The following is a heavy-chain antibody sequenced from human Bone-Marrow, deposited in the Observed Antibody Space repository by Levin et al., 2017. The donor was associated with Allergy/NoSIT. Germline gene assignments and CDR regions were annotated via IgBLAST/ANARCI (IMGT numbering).Heavy chain of an antibody. Sequence: GGSLRLSCAASGFTFSNHIITWVRQAPGKGLEWVSSISSTSSYLYYADSVRGRFTVSRDNGKNSLYLQMNSLRAEDTALYYCARGLSDYDHVFDYWCQGTLVTVSS. D-gene: IGHD3-16*01. V-gene: IGHV3-21*01. CDR2: ISSTSSYL. CDR3: ARGLSDYDHVFDY. CDR1: GFTFSNHI. J-gene: IGHJ4*02.